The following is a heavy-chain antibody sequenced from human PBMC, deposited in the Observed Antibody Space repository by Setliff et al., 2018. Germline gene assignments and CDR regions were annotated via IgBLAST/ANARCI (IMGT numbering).Heavy chain of an antibody. V-gene: IGHV1-3*01. CDR1: GYTFTDYS. Sequence: ASVKVSCKASGYTFTDYSIHWVRQAPGQRLEWMGWINAGNGDTQLSQDFQGRLTITRDTSASTAYMELSSLRAEDTAVYYCASPHRGRSYYDVFDIWGQGTMVTVSS. D-gene: IGHD1-26*01. CDR3: ASPHRGRSYYDVFDI. J-gene: IGHJ3*02. CDR2: INAGNGDT.